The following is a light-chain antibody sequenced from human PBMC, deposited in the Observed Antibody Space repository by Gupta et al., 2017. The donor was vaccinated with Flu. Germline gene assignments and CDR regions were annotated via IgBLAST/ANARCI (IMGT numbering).Light chain of an antibody. V-gene: IGLV3-21*03. CDR2: FNV. Sequence: GKTTRITGGGSNVGSYSYDCYHQKPGQAPVRVVYFNVDRPSGSPERCSCSNSGNKATLTISMVEAGDEDDDYCQLWDSGSDQYVFATGTKVTVL. CDR1: NVGSYS. CDR3: QLWDSGSDQYV. J-gene: IGLJ1*01.